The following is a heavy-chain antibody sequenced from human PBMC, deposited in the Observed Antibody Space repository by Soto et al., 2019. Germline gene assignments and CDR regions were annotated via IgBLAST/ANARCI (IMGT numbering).Heavy chain of an antibody. CDR3: ARRPRDDILTAHFDY. Sequence: SGPTLVNPTQTLTLTCTFSGLSLSTSGVGVGWIRQPPGKALEWLALIYWDDDKRYSPSLKSRLTITKDTSKNQVVLTMTNMDPVDTATYYCARRPRDDILTAHFDYWGQGTLVTVSS. CDR2: IYWDDDK. D-gene: IGHD3-9*01. J-gene: IGHJ4*02. V-gene: IGHV2-5*02. CDR1: GLSLSTSGVG.